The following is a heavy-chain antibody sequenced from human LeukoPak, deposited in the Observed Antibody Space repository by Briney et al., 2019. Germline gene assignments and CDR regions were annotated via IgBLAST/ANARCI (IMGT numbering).Heavy chain of an antibody. CDR3: WGYDRWGMDV. Sequence: SETLSLTCTVSGGSISSYYWSWIRQPPGKGLEWIGEINHSGSTNCNPSLKSRVTISVDTSKNQFSLKLSSVTAADTAVYYCWGYDRWGMDVWGKGTTVTISS. CDR2: INHSGST. J-gene: IGHJ6*03. CDR1: GGSISSYY. D-gene: IGHD2-15*01. V-gene: IGHV4-34*01.